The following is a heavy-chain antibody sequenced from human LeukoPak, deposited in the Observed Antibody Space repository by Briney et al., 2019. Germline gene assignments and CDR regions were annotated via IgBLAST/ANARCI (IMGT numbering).Heavy chain of an antibody. Sequence: KPSETLSLTCTVSGGSISSSSYYWGWIRQPPGKGLEWIGSIYYSGSTYYNSSLKRRLTISVASSKNQFSRKLSSVTAADTAVYYCARRRAATTYYYYYYMDVWGKGTTVTVSS. CDR2: IYYSGST. V-gene: IGHV4-39*01. CDR1: GGSISSSSYY. D-gene: IGHD2-15*01. CDR3: ARRRAATTYYYYYYMDV. J-gene: IGHJ6*03.